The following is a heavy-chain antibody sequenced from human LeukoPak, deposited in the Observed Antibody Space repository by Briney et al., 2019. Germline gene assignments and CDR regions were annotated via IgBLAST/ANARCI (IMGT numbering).Heavy chain of an antibody. Sequence: SETLSLTCAAYGGSFSGYYWSWIRQPPGKGLEWIGYISYSGSTNYNPSLKSRVTISVDTSKNQFSLKLNSVTAADTAVYHCAREGGDYGGPFDYWGQGTLVTVSS. J-gene: IGHJ4*02. D-gene: IGHD4-23*01. V-gene: IGHV4-59*01. CDR1: GGSFSGYY. CDR2: ISYSGST. CDR3: AREGGDYGGPFDY.